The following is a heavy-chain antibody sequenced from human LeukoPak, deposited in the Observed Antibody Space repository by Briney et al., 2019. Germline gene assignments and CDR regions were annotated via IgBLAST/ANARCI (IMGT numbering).Heavy chain of an antibody. J-gene: IGHJ3*02. CDR2: IYTSGST. D-gene: IGHD1-1*01. CDR3: ARDPWNDDAFDI. Sequence: PSQTLSLTCTVSGGSISSGSYYWSWIRQPAGKGLEWIGRIYTSGSTNYNPSLKSRVTMSVDTSKNQFSLKLSSVTAADTAVYYCARDPWNDDAFDIWGQGTMVTVSS. CDR1: GGSISSGSYY. V-gene: IGHV4-61*02.